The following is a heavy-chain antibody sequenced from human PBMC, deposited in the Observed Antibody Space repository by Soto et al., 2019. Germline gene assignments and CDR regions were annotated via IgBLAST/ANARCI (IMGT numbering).Heavy chain of an antibody. J-gene: IGHJ4*02. CDR2: ISGSGGDT. V-gene: IGHV3-23*01. D-gene: IGHD3-10*01. CDR1: GFSFGTYD. Sequence: GGSLRLSCAASGFSFGTYDMNWVRQAPGKGLEWVSGISGSGGDTYYAASVKGRFTISRDNSRNTLYVQMNSLGAEDTALYYCAKGGLRGQHGSGRNYNLFDYWGPGILVTVSS. CDR3: AKGGLRGQHGSGRNYNLFDY.